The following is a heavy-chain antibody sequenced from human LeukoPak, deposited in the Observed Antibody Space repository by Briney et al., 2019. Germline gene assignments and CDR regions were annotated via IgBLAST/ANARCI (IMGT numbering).Heavy chain of an antibody. CDR1: GFTFSSYS. CDR2: ISSSNYYI. V-gene: IGHV3-21*01. Sequence: GGSLRLSCAASGFTFSSYSMNWVRQAPGKGLEWVSSISSSNYYISYADSVKGRFTISRDNAKNSLYLQMNSLRAEDTAVYYCARDLSGIAGYTYGRGIDYWGQGTLVTVSS. J-gene: IGHJ4*02. CDR3: ARDLSGIAGYTYGRGIDY. D-gene: IGHD5-18*01.